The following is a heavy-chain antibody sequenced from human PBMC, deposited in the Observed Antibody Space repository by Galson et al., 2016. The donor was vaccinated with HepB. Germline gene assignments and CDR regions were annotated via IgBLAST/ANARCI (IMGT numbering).Heavy chain of an antibody. CDR1: EGTFDTYA. CDR2: IIPIFDTT. Sequence: SVKVSCKASEGTFDTYAISWVRQAPGQGLEWMGGIIPIFDTTNYAQKFQDGVTITADESAGTAYMELSSLRSEDTAVYYCARANHLGYDSIPFDIWGQGTLVTVSS. V-gene: IGHV1-69*13. J-gene: IGHJ3*02. CDR3: ARANHLGYDSIPFDI. D-gene: IGHD3-22*01.